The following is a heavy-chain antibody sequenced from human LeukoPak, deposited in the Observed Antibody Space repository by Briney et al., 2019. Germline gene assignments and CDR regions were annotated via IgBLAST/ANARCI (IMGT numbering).Heavy chain of an antibody. CDR1: GYTLTSNG. Sequence: ASVKVSCKASGYTLTSNGITLLRKAPGQGLEWMGWITAYNGDTNSAQKLQGSVTMTTDTSTSTAYTEVRSLRSDDTAVYYWATEGRALEIATSADCYFELWGRGNLVTVSS. V-gene: IGHV1-18*04. D-gene: IGHD5-24*01. CDR2: ITAYNGDT. J-gene: IGHJ2*01. CDR3: ATEGRALEIATSADCYFEL.